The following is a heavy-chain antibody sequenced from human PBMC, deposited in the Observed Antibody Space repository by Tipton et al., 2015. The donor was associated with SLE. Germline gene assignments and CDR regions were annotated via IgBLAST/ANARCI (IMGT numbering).Heavy chain of an antibody. Sequence: LRLSCTVSGGSISSHYWSWIRQPPGEGLEWVGYISYSETTNYNPSLKSRVTISVDTSKNQFSLKPRSVTAADTAVYYCAGAWQGYCSGGTCYVLDYWGQGTLVTVSS. CDR2: ISYSETT. CDR1: GGSISSHY. D-gene: IGHD2-15*01. V-gene: IGHV4-59*11. J-gene: IGHJ4*02. CDR3: AGAWQGYCSGGTCYVLDY.